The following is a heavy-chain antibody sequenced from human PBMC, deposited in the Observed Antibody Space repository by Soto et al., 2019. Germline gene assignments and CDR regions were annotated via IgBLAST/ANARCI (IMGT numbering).Heavy chain of an antibody. V-gene: IGHV3-23*01. Sequence: GGSLRLSCAASGFTFSSYAVSWVRQAPGKGPEWTSSISGSGSTIYYADSVKGRFTISRDNSKNTLYLQMSSLRAEDTAVYYCATVFYYYDSSGYYYFDYWGQGTRGTVYS. D-gene: IGHD3-22*01. CDR2: ISGSGSTI. CDR3: ATVFYYYDSSGYYYFDY. CDR1: GFTFSSYA. J-gene: IGHJ4*02.